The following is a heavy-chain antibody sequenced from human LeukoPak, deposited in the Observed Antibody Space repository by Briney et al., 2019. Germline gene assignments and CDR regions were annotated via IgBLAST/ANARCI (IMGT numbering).Heavy chain of an antibody. CDR1: GYTFTSYY. CDR2: INPSGGST. Sequence: ASVKVSCKASGYTFTSYYMNWVRQAPGQGLEWMGIINPSGGSTNYAQKFQGRVTMTRDTSTSTAYMELSSLRSEDTAVYYCAGKSGSSGWYSLDYWGQGTLVTVSS. CDR3: AGKSGSSGWYSLDY. J-gene: IGHJ4*02. D-gene: IGHD6-19*01. V-gene: IGHV1-46*01.